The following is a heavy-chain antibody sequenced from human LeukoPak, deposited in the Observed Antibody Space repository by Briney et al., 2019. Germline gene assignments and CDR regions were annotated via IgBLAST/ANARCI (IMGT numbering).Heavy chain of an antibody. CDR1: GYTFTGYY. J-gene: IGHJ6*02. V-gene: IGHV1-2*02. CDR3: ARAHNLLGTDV. Sequence: GASVKVSCKASGYTFTGYYMHWLRQAPGQGLEWMGWINPDSGGTNHAQKFQGRVTMTRDTSISTAYMDLSRLRSDDTAVCYCARAHNLLGTDVWGQGTTVTVSS. D-gene: IGHD3-10*01. CDR2: INPDSGGT.